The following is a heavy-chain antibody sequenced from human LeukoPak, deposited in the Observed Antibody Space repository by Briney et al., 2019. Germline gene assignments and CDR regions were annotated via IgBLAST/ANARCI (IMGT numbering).Heavy chain of an antibody. Sequence: GSLKLSCAASGFPFRDYELTGVRPVPGKGLEWISFVNQRGRTTSYADSVKGRFTISRDNAKNSLYLQMNSLRAEDTAVYYCARRATSERGYSYGLDYWGQGTLVTVSS. D-gene: IGHD5-18*01. CDR1: GFPFRDYE. J-gene: IGHJ4*02. V-gene: IGHV3-48*03. CDR2: VNQRGRTT. CDR3: ARRATSERGYSYGLDY.